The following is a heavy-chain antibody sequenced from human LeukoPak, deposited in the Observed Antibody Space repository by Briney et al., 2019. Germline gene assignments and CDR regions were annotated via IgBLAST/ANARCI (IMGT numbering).Heavy chain of an antibody. V-gene: IGHV1-8*01. CDR3: ARGLTSGLQFIKTYYYYYGMDV. CDR1: GYTFTSYD. Sequence: ASVKVSCKASGYTFTSYDINWVRQATGQGLEWMGWMNPNSGNTGYAQKFQGRVTMTRNTSISTAYMELSSLRSEDTAVYYCARGLTSGLQFIKTYYYYYGMDVWGQGTTVTVSS. CDR2: MNPNSGNT. J-gene: IGHJ6*02. D-gene: IGHD5-24*01.